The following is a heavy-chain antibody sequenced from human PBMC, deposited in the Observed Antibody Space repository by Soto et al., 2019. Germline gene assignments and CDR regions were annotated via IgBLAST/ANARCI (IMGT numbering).Heavy chain of an antibody. D-gene: IGHD3-9*01. J-gene: IGHJ5*02. CDR2: INHSGST. CDR1: GGSFSGYY. Sequence: QVQLQQWGAGLLKPSETLSLTCAVYGGSFSGYYWSWIRQPPGKGLEWIGEINHSGSTNYNPSLKSRVTTSENTSKNQFSLKLSSVAAEDTAVYYCARMYGISPRIDLWGQGTLVTVSS. V-gene: IGHV4-34*01. CDR3: ARMYGISPRIDL.